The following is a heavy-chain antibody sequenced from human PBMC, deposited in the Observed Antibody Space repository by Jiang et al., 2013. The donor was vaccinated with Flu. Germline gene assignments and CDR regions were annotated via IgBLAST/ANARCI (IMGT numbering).Heavy chain of an antibody. CDR2: IYHSGTT. J-gene: IGHJ3*02. D-gene: IGHD3-22*01. CDR1: GYSISSGDYY. V-gene: IGHV4-38-2*02. Sequence: GSGLVKPSETLSLTCTVSGYSISSGDYYWGWIRQPPGKGLEWIGSIYHSGTTYYNPSIKGRVTMSVDASKNQFSLKLSSVTASDTAVFYXARDRKXYYFDSSGHDDALDI. CDR3: ARDRKXYYFDSSGHDDALDI.